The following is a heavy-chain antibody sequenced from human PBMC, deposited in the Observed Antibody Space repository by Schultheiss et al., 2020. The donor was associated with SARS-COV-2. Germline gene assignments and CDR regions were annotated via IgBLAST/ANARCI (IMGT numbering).Heavy chain of an antibody. CDR3: ARVNGVAATPGYYYYYGMDV. J-gene: IGHJ6*02. CDR1: GGSISSGGYY. CDR2: IYYSGST. Sequence: SQTLSLTCTVSGGSISSGGYYWSWIRQHPGKGLEWIGYIYYSGSTYYNPSLKSRVTISVDKSKNQFSLKLSSVTAADTAVYYCARVNGVAATPGYYYYYGMDVWGQGTTVTVSS. D-gene: IGHD2-15*01. V-gene: IGHV4-31*03.